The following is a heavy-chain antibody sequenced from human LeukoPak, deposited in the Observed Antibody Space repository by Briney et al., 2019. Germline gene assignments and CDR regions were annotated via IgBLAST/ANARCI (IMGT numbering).Heavy chain of an antibody. D-gene: IGHD6-19*01. CDR3: ARDGDSSGWFYFDY. J-gene: IGHJ4*02. CDR1: GFTFSSYS. CDR2: ISSSSSYM. V-gene: IGHV3-21*01. Sequence: PGGSLRLSCAVSGFTFSSYSMNRVRQAPGKGLEWVSSISSSSSYMYYADSVKGRFTISRDNAKNSMYLQMNSLRAEDTAVYYCARDGDSSGWFYFDYWGQGTLVTVSS.